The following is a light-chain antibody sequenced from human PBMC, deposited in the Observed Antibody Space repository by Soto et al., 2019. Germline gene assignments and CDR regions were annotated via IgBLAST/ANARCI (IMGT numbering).Light chain of an antibody. V-gene: IGKV3-11*01. J-gene: IGKJ4*01. Sequence: EILMTQSPVTLSVSPGERATLSCRASQSVSSYLAWYQQKPGQAPRLLIYDASNRATGIPARFSGSGSGTDFTLTISSLEPEDFAVYYCQQRSNWPPGLTFXGGTKVDIK. CDR1: QSVSSY. CDR3: QQRSNWPPGLT. CDR2: DAS.